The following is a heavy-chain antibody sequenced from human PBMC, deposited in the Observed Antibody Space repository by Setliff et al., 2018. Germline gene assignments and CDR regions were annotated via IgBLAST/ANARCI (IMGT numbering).Heavy chain of an antibody. CDR1: GDSISNSDYY. D-gene: IGHD1-26*01. CDR3: AAVGTSAGGGWFDP. V-gene: IGHV4-61*05. Sequence: SETLSLTCIVAGDSISNSDYYWGWIRQPPGKGLEWIGRVYYRGTTNYNASLKSRVTISIDMSRNQFSLKPTSATAADTAVYFCAAVGTSAGGGWFDPWGQGTLVTVSS. CDR2: VYYRGTT. J-gene: IGHJ5*02.